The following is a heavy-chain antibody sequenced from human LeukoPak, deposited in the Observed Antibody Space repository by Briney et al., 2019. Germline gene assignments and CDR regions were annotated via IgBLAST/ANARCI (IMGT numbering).Heavy chain of an antibody. V-gene: IGHV4-61*02. CDR2: IYTSGST. D-gene: IGHD3-22*01. CDR1: GGSISSGSYY. J-gene: IGHJ4*02. Sequence: SQTLSLTCTVSGGSISSGSYYWSWIRQPAGKGLEWIGRIYTSGSTNYNPSLKSRVTISVDTSKNQFSLKLSSVTAADTAVYYCARDPTYHEDYYDSSGYYYEWGQGTLVTVSS. CDR3: ARDPTYHEDYYDSSGYYYE.